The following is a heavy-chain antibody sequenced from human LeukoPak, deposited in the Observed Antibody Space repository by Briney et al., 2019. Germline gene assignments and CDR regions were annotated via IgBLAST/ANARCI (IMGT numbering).Heavy chain of an antibody. CDR1: GGSISSGGYY. CDR3: ASVRRGTAMVSPNWFDP. V-gene: IGHV4-31*03. D-gene: IGHD5-18*01. Sequence: PSETLSLTCTVSGGSISSGGYYWSWIRQHPGKGLEWIGYIYYSGSTYYNPSLKSRVTISVDTSKNQFSLKLSSVTAADTAVYYCASVRRGTAMVSPNWFDPWGQGTLVTVSS. CDR2: IYYSGST. J-gene: IGHJ5*02.